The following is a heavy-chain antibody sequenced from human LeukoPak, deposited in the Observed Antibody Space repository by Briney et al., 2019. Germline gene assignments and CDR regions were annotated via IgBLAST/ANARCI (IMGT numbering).Heavy chain of an antibody. CDR3: ARLGGSAYCVSTTCHFDY. J-gene: IGHJ4*02. Sequence: GESLKISCQGSGYRFTSYWIGWVRQMPGKGLEWMGSIYTGDSNTKYSPSFQGHVTISVDKSISTAYLQWSSLKASDTAMYYCARLGGSAYCVSTTCHFDYWGQGTQVTVSS. V-gene: IGHV5-51*01. CDR2: IYTGDSNT. D-gene: IGHD2-2*01. CDR1: GYRFTSYW.